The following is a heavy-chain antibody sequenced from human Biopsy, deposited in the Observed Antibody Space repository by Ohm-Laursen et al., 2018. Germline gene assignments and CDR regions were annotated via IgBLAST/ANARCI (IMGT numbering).Heavy chain of an antibody. CDR1: GFPFSNFW. Sequence: SLRLSCAASGFPFSNFWMAWVRQAPGKGLEWVANIDRHGTETNYVDSVKGRFTISRDDAKGSLYLQMTNLRAEDTAVYYCGRSYGIMAAPVHLWGQGTLVTVSS. V-gene: IGHV3-7*03. D-gene: IGHD3-16*01. CDR3: GRSYGIMAAPVHL. J-gene: IGHJ4*01. CDR2: IDRHGTET.